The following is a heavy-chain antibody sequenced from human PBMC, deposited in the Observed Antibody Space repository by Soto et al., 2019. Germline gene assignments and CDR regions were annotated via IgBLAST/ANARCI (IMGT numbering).Heavy chain of an antibody. V-gene: IGHV4-39*07. CDR2: IYYSGST. J-gene: IGHJ5*02. CDR3: ARETRDFETYYDFWSGYYLDHWFDP. CDR1: GGSISSSSYY. Sequence: PSETLSLTCTVSGGSISSSSYYWGWIRQPPGKGLEWIGSIYYSGSTYYNPSLKSRVTISVDTSKNQFSLKLSSVTAADTAVYYCARETRDFETYYDFWSGYYLDHWFDPWGQGPLVTVSS. D-gene: IGHD3-3*01.